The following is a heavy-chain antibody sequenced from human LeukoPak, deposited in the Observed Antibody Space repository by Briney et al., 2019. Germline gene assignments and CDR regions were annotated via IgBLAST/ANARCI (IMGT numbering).Heavy chain of an antibody. CDR2: ISGSGGST. J-gene: IGHJ6*02. CDR3: AKVLSSWYDMDV. D-gene: IGHD6-13*01. Sequence: GGSLRHSCAASGFTFSSYAMSWVRQAPGKGLEWVSAISGSGGSTYYADSVKGRFTISRDNSKNTLYLQMNSLRAEDTAVYYCAKVLSSWYDMDVWGQGTTVTVSS. V-gene: IGHV3-23*01. CDR1: GFTFSSYA.